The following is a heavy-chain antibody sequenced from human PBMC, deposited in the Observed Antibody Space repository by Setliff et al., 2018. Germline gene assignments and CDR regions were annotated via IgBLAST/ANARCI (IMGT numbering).Heavy chain of an antibody. CDR1: GGSIRNYY. J-gene: IGHJ4*02. Sequence: SETLSLTCTVSGGSIRNYYWSWIRQPPGKGLEWIGYIYYSGNTNYNPSLKSRVTISVDTSKNQFSLKLSSVTAADTAVYFCARGYYNFLSGYYTPYYFDYWGQGTLVTAPQ. D-gene: IGHD3-3*01. V-gene: IGHV4-59*01. CDR3: ARGYYNFLSGYYTPYYFDY. CDR2: IYYSGNT.